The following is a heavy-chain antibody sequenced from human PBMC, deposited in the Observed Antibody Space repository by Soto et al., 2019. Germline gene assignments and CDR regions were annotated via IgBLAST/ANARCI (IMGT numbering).Heavy chain of an antibody. Sequence: EVQLVESGGGLVKPGGSLRLSCAASGFTFSSYSMNWVRQAPGKGLEWVSAISSSSSYIYYADSVKGRFTISRDNSKNSLYLQMNSLRAEDTAGYYCARVYVPADMAVWGKGTTVTVSS. V-gene: IGHV3-21*01. D-gene: IGHD2-2*01. CDR1: GFTFSSYS. CDR2: ISSSSSYI. J-gene: IGHJ6*03. CDR3: ARVYVPADMAV.